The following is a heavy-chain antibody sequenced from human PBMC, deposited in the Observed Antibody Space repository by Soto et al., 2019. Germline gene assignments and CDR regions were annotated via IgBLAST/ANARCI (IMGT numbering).Heavy chain of an antibody. D-gene: IGHD3-10*01. Sequence: GGSLRLSCAASGFTVSSNYMSWVRQAPGKGLEWVSVIYSGGSTYYADSVKGRFTISRDNSTNTLYLQMNSLRAEDTAVYYCARVADYYGSGSYYIRYYFDYWGQGTLVTVSS. J-gene: IGHJ4*02. CDR2: IYSGGST. V-gene: IGHV3-53*01. CDR1: GFTVSSNY. CDR3: ARVADYYGSGSYYIRYYFDY.